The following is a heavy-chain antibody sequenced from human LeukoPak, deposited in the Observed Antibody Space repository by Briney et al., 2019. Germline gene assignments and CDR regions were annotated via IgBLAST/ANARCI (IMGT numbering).Heavy chain of an antibody. V-gene: IGHV3-30*02. D-gene: IGHD4-17*01. CDR1: GFTFSDYG. CDR3: AEGLRKDYGDYAGLDS. J-gene: IGHJ4*02. Sequence: GGSLRLSCATSGFTFSDYGMHWVRQAPGKGLEWVTFIRYDGSDRKYADSVKGRFTISRDNSKNTLYVQMNSPRVEDTAVYYCAEGLRKDYGDYAGLDSWGRGTLVTVSS. CDR2: IRYDGSDR.